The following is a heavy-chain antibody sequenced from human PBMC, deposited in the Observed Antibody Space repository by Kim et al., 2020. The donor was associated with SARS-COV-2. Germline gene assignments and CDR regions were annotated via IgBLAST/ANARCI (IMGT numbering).Heavy chain of an antibody. V-gene: IGHV3-21*01. CDR3: ASLGGY. CDR1: GFTFSSYS. CDR2: ISSSSSYT. Sequence: GGSLRLSCAASGFTFSSYSMNWVRQAPGKGLEWVSSISSSSSYTYYADSVKGRFTISRDNAKNSLYLQMNSLRAEDTAVYYCASLGGYWGQGTLVTVSS. D-gene: IGHD2-15*01. J-gene: IGHJ4*02.